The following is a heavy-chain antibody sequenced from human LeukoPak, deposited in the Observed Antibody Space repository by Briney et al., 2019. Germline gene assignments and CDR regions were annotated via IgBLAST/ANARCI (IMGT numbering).Heavy chain of an antibody. V-gene: IGHV4-34*01. J-gene: IGHJ6*02. Sequence: PSETLSLTCAVYGGSFSGYYWSWIRQPPVKGLEWIGEINHSGSTNYNPSLKSRVTISVDTSKNQFSLKLRSVTAADTAVYYCARGLHYNILTGGMDAWGQGTTVIVSS. D-gene: IGHD3-9*01. CDR2: INHSGST. CDR1: GGSFSGYY. CDR3: ARGLHYNILTGGMDA.